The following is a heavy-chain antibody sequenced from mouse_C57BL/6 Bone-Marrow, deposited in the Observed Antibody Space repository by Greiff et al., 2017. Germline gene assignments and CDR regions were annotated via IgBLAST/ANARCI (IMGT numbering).Heavy chain of an antibody. V-gene: IGHV1-66*01. J-gene: IGHJ2*01. Sequence: QVQLQQSGPELVKPGASVKISCKASGYSFTSYYIHWVKQRPGQGLEWIGWIYPGSGNTKYNEKFKGKATLTADTSSSTAYMQLSSLTSEDSAVYYCARISGPYFDYWGQSNTLTGFS. CDR3: ARISGPYFDY. CDR1: GYSFTSYY. CDR2: IYPGSGNT.